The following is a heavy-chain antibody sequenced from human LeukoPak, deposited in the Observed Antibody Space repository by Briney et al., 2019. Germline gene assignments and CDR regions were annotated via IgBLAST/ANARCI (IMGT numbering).Heavy chain of an antibody. J-gene: IGHJ5*02. D-gene: IGHD2-2*01. Sequence: SGTLSLTCAVSGGSISSSNWWSWARQPPGKGLEWIGEIYHSGSTNYNPSLKSRVTISVDKSKNQFSLKLSSVTAADTAVYYCARGIAVVPAAQGDWFDPWGQGTLVTVSS. V-gene: IGHV4-4*02. CDR2: IYHSGST. CDR3: ARGIAVVPAAQGDWFDP. CDR1: GGSISSSNW.